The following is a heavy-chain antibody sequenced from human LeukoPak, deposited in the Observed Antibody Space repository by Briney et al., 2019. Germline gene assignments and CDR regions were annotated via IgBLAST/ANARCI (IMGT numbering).Heavy chain of an antibody. V-gene: IGHV3-48*02. Sequence: GGSLRLSCAASGFAFSSYGMNWVRQAPGKGLEWASYISSSGSAIDYADSVKGRFTTSRDNAKNSLYLHMNSLRDEDTAVYYCVRDLAVAGVFDYWGQGALVTVSS. D-gene: IGHD6-19*01. CDR1: GFAFSSYG. J-gene: IGHJ4*02. CDR2: ISSSGSAI. CDR3: VRDLAVAGVFDY.